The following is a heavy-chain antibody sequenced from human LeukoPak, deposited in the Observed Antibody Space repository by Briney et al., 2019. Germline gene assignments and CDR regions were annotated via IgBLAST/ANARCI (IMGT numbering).Heavy chain of an antibody. J-gene: IGHJ4*02. CDR1: GLALREYH. V-gene: IGHV3-11*04. Sequence: GGSLILSCVGSGLALREYHVTWVRQAPGKGLEWVSDINERGGANYADSVKGRFTISRDNAKSSVYLEMKRLRVEDTAMYYCAATGRWGQGALVSVSS. CDR2: INERGGA. CDR3: AATGR.